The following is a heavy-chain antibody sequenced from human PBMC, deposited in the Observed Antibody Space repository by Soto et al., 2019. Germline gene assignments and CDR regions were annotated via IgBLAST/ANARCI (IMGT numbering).Heavy chain of an antibody. V-gene: IGHV4-34*01. CDR1: GASFSGYY. CDR3: ARGYSDYALGH. D-gene: IGHD5-12*01. Sequence: QVQLQQWGAGLLKPSETLSLTCAVYGASFSGYYWSWIRQPPGKGLEWIGEINHSGSTNYNPPLKSRVTISLDTPKNQSSLKLSSVSAADTAVYYCARGYSDYALGHWGQGTLVTVSS. CDR2: INHSGST. J-gene: IGHJ4*02.